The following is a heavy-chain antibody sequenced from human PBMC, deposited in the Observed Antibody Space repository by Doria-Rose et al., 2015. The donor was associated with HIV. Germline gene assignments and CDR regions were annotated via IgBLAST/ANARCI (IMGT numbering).Heavy chain of an antibody. D-gene: IGHD3-3*01. V-gene: IGHV4-39*07. J-gene: IGHJ3*02. CDR2: IYYSGST. Sequence: QVQLQESGPGLVKPSETLSLTCTVSGGSVSSSSYYWGWVRQPPGKGLEWIGNIYYSGSTYYNPSLKSRVTISIDTSKNQFSLKVRSVTAADTAVYYCARGLPRGQVLEWFWAFDTWGLGTMVTVSS. CDR1: GGSVSSSSYY. CDR3: ARGLPRGQVLEWFWAFDT.